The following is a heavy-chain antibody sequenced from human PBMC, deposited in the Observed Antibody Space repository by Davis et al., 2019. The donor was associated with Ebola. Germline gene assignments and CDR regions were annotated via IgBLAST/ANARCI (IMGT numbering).Heavy chain of an antibody. Sequence: PSETLSLTCTVSGGSISSYYWSWIRQPPGKGLEWIGYIYYSGSTNYNPSLKSRVTISVDTSKNQFSLKLSSVTAADTAVYYCARIGDHDSSGYYFFDYWGQGTLVTVSS. J-gene: IGHJ4*02. D-gene: IGHD3-22*01. CDR1: GGSISSYY. V-gene: IGHV4-59*01. CDR3: ARIGDHDSSGYYFFDY. CDR2: IYYSGST.